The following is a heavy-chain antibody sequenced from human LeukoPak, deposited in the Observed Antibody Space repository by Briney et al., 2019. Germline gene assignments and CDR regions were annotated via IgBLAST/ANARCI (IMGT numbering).Heavy chain of an antibody. CDR3: ARASYYYGSGSDDAFDT. D-gene: IGHD3-10*01. J-gene: IGHJ3*02. Sequence: ASVKVSCKASGYTFTSYYMHWVRQAPGQGLGWMGIINPSGGSTSYAQKFQGRVTMTRDTSTSTVYMELSSLRSEDTAVYYCARASYYYGSGSDDAFDTWGQGTMVTVSS. V-gene: IGHV1-46*01. CDR1: GYTFTSYY. CDR2: INPSGGST.